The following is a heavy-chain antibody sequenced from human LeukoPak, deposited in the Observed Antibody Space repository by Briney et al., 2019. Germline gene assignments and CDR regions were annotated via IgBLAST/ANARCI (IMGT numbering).Heavy chain of an antibody. J-gene: IGHJ2*01. V-gene: IGHV6-1*01. Sequence: SQTLSLTCAISGDSVSSNSAAWNWIRQSPSRGLEWLGRTYYRSKWYYDYAVAVKSRISINPDTSKNQFSLQLSSVTPEDTAVYYCARAACQATSLFGPTTPQWYFDLWGRGTLVTVSS. CDR2: TYYRSKWYY. CDR1: GDSVSSNSAA. CDR3: ARAACQATSLFGPTTPQWYFDL. D-gene: IGHD3-10*02.